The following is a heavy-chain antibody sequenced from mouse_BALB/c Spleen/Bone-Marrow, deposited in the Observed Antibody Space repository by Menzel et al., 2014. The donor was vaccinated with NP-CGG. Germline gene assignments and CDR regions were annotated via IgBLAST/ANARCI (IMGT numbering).Heavy chain of an antibody. CDR3: AITTVVATDY. D-gene: IGHD1-1*01. CDR2: ISYSGST. CDR1: GDSITSGY. Sequence: EVMLVESGPSLVKPSQTLSLTCSVTGDSITSGYWNWIRKFPGNKLEYMGYISYSGSTYYNPSLKSRISITRDTSKNXYYLQLNSVTTEDTATHYCAITTVVATDYWGQGTSVTVSS. J-gene: IGHJ4*01. V-gene: IGHV3-8*02.